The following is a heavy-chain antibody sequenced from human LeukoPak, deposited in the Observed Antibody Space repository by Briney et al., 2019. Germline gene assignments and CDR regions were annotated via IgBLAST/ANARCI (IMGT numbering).Heavy chain of an antibody. D-gene: IGHD3-22*01. Sequence: SETLSLTCTVYGGSFSGYYWSWIRQPPGKGLEWIGEINHSGSTNYNPSLKSRVTISVDTSKNQFSLKLSSVTAADTAVYYCAGGPYYYDSSGYYNSYYYGMDVWGQGTTVTVSS. J-gene: IGHJ6*02. CDR2: INHSGST. V-gene: IGHV4-34*01. CDR3: AGGPYYYDSSGYYNSYYYGMDV. CDR1: GGSFSGYY.